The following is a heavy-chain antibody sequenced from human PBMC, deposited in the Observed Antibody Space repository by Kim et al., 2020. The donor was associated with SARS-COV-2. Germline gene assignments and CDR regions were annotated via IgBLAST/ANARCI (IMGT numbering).Heavy chain of an antibody. CDR3: AKEGPGTTSPYYYGMDV. Sequence: GGSLRLSCAASGFTFSSYGMHWVRQAPGKGLEWVAVISYDGSNKYYADSVKGRFTISRDNSKNTLYLQMNSLRAEDTAVYYCAKEGPGTTSPYYYGMDVWGQGTTVTVSS. V-gene: IGHV3-30*18. CDR1: GFTFSSYG. D-gene: IGHD1-7*01. CDR2: ISYDGSNK. J-gene: IGHJ6*02.